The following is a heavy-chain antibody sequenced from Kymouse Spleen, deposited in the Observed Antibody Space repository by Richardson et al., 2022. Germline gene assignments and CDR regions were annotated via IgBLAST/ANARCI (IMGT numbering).Heavy chain of an antibody. Sequence: EVQLVESGGGLVQPGRSLRLSCAASGFTFDDYAMHWVRQAPGKGLEWVSGISWNSGSIGYADSVKGRFTISRDNAKNSLYLQMNSLRAEDTALYYCAKGSGYSSGWYDPFDYWGQGTLVTVSS. CDR1: GFTFDDYA. V-gene: IGHV3-9*01. CDR3: AKGSGYSSGWYDPFDY. J-gene: IGHJ4*02. D-gene: IGHD6-19*01. CDR2: ISWNSGSI.